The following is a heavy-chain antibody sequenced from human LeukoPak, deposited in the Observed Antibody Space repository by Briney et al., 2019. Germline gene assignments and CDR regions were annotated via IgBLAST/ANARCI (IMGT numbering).Heavy chain of an antibody. J-gene: IGHJ4*02. V-gene: IGHV3-23*01. CDR1: GFTFSTYW. D-gene: IGHD4-17*01. CDR2: ISGSDGRT. Sequence: GGSLRLSCAASGFTFSTYWMHWVRQVPGKGLEWVSGISGSDGRTYYADSVKGRFTISRDNSKNTLYLQMSSLRAEDTAVYYCVKDRSPVTTGYYFDYWGQGTPVTVSS. CDR3: VKDRSPVTTGYYFDY.